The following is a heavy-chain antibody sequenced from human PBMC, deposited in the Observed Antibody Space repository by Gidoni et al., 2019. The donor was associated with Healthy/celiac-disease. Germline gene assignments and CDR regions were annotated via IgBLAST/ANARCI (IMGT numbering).Heavy chain of an antibody. V-gene: IGHV5-10-1*03. CDR3: ARLARYCSSTSCTNWFDP. J-gene: IGHJ5*02. CDR1: GSSFTSYW. D-gene: IGHD2-2*01. CDR2: IDPSDSYT. Sequence: EVQLVQSGAEVKKPGESLRISCKGSGSSFTSYWISWVRQMPGKGLEWMGRIDPSDSYTNYSPSFQGHVTISADKSISTAYLQWSSLKASDTAMYYCARLARYCSSTSCTNWFDPWGQGTLVTVSS.